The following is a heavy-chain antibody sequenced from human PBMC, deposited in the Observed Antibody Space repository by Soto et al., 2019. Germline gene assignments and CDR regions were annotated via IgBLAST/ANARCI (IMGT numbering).Heavy chain of an antibody. CDR1: GFAFSTYG. V-gene: IGHV3-30*18. D-gene: IGHD5-18*01. Sequence: GGSLRLSCAATGFAFSTYGMHWVRQAPGKGREWVAVISYDGSNKYYADSVKGRFTISRDNSKNTLYLQMNSLRAEDTAVYYCAKDGGGYSYGGYYYYYGMDVWGQGTTVTVSS. CDR3: AKDGGGYSYGGYYYYYGMDV. J-gene: IGHJ6*02. CDR2: ISYDGSNK.